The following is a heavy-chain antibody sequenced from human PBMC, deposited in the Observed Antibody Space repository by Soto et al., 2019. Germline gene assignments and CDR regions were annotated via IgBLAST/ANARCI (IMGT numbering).Heavy chain of an antibody. J-gene: IGHJ4*02. CDR3: TTLQRIAARGY. CDR2: IKSKTDGGTT. CDR1: GFTFSNAW. D-gene: IGHD6-6*01. Sequence: GGSLRLSCAASGFTFSNAWMNWVRQAPGKGLEWAGRIKSKTDGGTTDYAAPVKGRFTISRDDSKNTLYLQMNSLKTEDTAVYYCTTLQRIAARGYWGQGTLVTVSS. V-gene: IGHV3-15*07.